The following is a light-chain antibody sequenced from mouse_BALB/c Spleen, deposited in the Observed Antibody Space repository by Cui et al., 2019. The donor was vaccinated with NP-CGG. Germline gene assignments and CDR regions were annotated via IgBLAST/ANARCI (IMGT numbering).Light chain of an antibody. V-gene: IGLV1*01. CDR1: TGAVTTSNY. CDR3: ALWYSNHWV. CDR2: GTN. Sequence: QAVVTQESALTTSPGETVTLTCRSNTGAVTTSNYANWVQEKPDHLFTGLIGGTNNRVPGVPARFSGSLIGDKAALTITGAQTEDEAIYFCALWYSNHWVFGGGTKLIVL. J-gene: IGLJ1*01.